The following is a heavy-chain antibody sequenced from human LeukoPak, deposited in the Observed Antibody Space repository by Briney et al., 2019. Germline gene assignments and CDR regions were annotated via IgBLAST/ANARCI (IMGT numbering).Heavy chain of an antibody. Sequence: ATVKISCKVSGYTFTDYYMHWVQQAPGKGLEWMGLVDPEDGDTIYAEKLQRRVNITADTSTDTAYMELSSLRSEDTAVYYCATDPTTPVGWADAFDIWGQGTMVTVSS. CDR1: GYTFTDYY. J-gene: IGHJ3*02. D-gene: IGHD1-26*01. CDR3: ATDPTTPVGWADAFDI. V-gene: IGHV1-69-2*01. CDR2: VDPEDGDT.